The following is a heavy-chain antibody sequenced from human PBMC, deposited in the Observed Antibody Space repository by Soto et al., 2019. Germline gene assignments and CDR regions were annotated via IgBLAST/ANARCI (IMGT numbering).Heavy chain of an antibody. J-gene: IGHJ4*02. D-gene: IGHD6-13*01. CDR1: GFTFSSYG. CDR2: IWYDGSNK. Sequence: ESGGGVVQPGRSLRLSCAASGFTFSSYGMHWVRQAPGKGLEWVAVIWYDGSNKYYADSVKGRFTISRDNSKNTLYLQMNSLRAEDTAVYYCAREPYSSSWYGWRYFDYWGQGTLVTVSS. CDR3: AREPYSSSWYGWRYFDY. V-gene: IGHV3-33*01.